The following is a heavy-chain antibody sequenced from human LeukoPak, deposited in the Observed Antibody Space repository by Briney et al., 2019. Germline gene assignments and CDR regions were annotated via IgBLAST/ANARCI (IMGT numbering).Heavy chain of an antibody. D-gene: IGHD4-17*01. Sequence: PSETLSLTCTVSGGSISSSSYYWDWIRQPPGKGLEWIGSIYYSGSTYYNPSLKSRVTISVDTSKSQFSLKLSSVTAADTGVYYCGRRETTVTSYFDYWGQGTLVTVSS. CDR3: GRRETTVTSYFDY. CDR2: IYYSGST. J-gene: IGHJ4*02. V-gene: IGHV4-39*01. CDR1: GGSISSSSYY.